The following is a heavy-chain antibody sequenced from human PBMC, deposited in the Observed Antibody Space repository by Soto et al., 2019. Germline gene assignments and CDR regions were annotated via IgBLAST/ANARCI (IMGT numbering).Heavy chain of an antibody. CDR3: AKDIVVVVAATISGFDY. V-gene: IGHV3-30*18. D-gene: IGHD2-15*01. J-gene: IGHJ4*02. CDR1: GFTFSSYG. CDR2: ISYDGSNK. Sequence: GGSLRLSCAASGFTFSSYGMHWVRQAPGKGLEWVAVISYDGSNKYYADSAKGRFTISRDNSKNTLHLQMNSLRAADTAVYYCAKDIVVVVAATISGFDYWGQGTLVTVSS.